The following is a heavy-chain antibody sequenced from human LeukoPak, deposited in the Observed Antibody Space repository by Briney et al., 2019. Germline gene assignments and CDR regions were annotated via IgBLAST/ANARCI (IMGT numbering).Heavy chain of an antibody. CDR1: GGSISSGDTY. CDR2: IYYSGST. CDR3: ARGDLYSSSWYN. Sequence: PSETLSLTCTVSGGSISSGDTYWSWIRQPPGKGLEWIGYIYYSGSTYYNPSLKSRVTISVDTSKNQFSLKLSSVTAADTAVYYCARGDLYSSSWYNWGQGTLVTVSS. D-gene: IGHD6-13*01. J-gene: IGHJ4*02. V-gene: IGHV4-30-4*08.